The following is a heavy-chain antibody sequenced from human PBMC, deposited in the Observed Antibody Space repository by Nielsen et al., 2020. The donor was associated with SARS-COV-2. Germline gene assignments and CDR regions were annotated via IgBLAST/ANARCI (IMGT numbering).Heavy chain of an antibody. CDR1: GFTFSDYY. V-gene: IGHV3-11*01. Sequence: GESLKISCAASGFTFSDYYMSWIRQAPGKGLEWVSYISSSGSTIYYADSVKGRFTISRDNAKNSLYLQMNSLRAEDTAVYYCARDLGYCSGGSCYSFDYWGQGTLVTVSS. D-gene: IGHD2-15*01. CDR2: ISSSGSTI. J-gene: IGHJ4*02. CDR3: ARDLGYCSGGSCYSFDY.